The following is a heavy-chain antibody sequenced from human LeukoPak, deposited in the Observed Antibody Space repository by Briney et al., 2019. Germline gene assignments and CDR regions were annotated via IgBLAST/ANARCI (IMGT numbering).Heavy chain of an antibody. D-gene: IGHD6-19*01. V-gene: IGHV5-10-1*01. CDR3: ARSSGWYDPYYFDY. Sequence: PGESLRISFMGSGYRFTSYWISWLRQMPGKGRGWWGRIDPSDSYTNYSPSFQGHVTISADKSISTAYLQWSSLKASDTAMYYCARSSGWYDPYYFDYWGQGTLVTVSS. CDR1: GYRFTSYW. CDR2: IDPSDSYT. J-gene: IGHJ4*02.